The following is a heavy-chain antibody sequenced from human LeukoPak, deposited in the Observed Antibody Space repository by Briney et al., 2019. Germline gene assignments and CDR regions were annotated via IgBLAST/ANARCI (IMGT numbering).Heavy chain of an antibody. J-gene: IGHJ4*02. D-gene: IGHD3-22*01. V-gene: IGHV4-59*08. CDR2: IYYSGST. Sequence: PSETLSLTCTVSGGSISSYYWSWIRQPPGKGLEWIGYIYYSGSTNYNPSLKSRVTISVDTSKNQFSLKLSSVTAADTAVYYCAGSYYDSSGYYYPFDYWGQGTLVTVSS. CDR3: AGSYYDSSGYYYPFDY. CDR1: GGSISSYY.